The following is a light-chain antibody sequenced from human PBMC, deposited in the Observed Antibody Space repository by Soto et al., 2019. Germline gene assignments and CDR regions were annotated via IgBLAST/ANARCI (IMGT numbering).Light chain of an antibody. J-gene: IGKJ3*01. V-gene: IGKV3-20*01. CDR3: QQYGSSQFT. CDR2: GAS. CDR1: PSVDSSF. Sequence: EIVLTQSPGTLSLSPGERATLSCRASPSVDSSFLAWYQQRPGQAPRLLIYGASSRATGIPDRFSGSGSGTDFTLTIKSLEPDDFAVYYWQQYGSSQFTFGPGTKGDLK.